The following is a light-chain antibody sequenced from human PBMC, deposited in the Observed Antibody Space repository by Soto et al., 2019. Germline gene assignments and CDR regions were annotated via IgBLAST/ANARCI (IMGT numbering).Light chain of an antibody. CDR1: QSVLYSSNNKNY. CDR3: QQYYSTWT. CDR2: WAS. Sequence: DIVMTQSPDSLAVSLGERATINCKSSQSVLYSSNNKNYLAWYQLKPGQPPKLLIYWASTRESGVPDRFSGSGSGTDFTLTIGNLQAEDVAVYYCQQYYSTWTFGQGTKVDIK. V-gene: IGKV4-1*01. J-gene: IGKJ1*01.